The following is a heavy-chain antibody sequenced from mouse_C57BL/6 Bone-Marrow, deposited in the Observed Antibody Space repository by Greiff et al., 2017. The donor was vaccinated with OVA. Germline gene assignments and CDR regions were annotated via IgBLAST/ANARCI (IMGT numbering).Heavy chain of an antibody. CDR3: VRRGVRYYGSSYAWFAY. D-gene: IGHD1-1*01. CDR1: GFSFNTYA. Sequence: GGGLVQPKGSLKLSCAASGFSFNTYAMNWVRQAPGKGLEWVARIRSKSNNYATYYADSVKDRFTISRDDSESMLYLQMNNLKTEDTAMYYCVRRGVRYYGSSYAWFAYWGQGTLVTVSA. V-gene: IGHV10-1*01. CDR2: IRSKSNNYAT. J-gene: IGHJ3*01.